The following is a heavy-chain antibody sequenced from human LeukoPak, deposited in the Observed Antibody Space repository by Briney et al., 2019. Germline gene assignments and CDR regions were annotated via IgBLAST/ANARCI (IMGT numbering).Heavy chain of an antibody. J-gene: IGHJ6*02. CDR1: GFTVSSNY. Sequence: PGGSLRLSCAASGFTVSSNYMSWVRQAPGKGLEWVSVIYSGGSTYYADSVKGRFTISRDNSKNTLYLQMNSLRVEDTAVYYCARDFVSSTYYYGMDVWGQGTTVTVSS. CDR3: ARDFVSSTYYYGMDV. V-gene: IGHV3-53*01. CDR2: IYSGGST. D-gene: IGHD5/OR15-5a*01.